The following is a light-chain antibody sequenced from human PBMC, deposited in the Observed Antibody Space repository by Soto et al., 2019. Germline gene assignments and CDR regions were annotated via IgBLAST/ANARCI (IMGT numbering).Light chain of an antibody. CDR3: QQSLGIPYT. CDR1: QTISTY. V-gene: IGKV1-39*01. J-gene: IGKJ2*01. Sequence: DIQMTQSPSALSASVGDRVTITCRASQTISTYLNWYQQKPGKPPKLLIYAASTLQSGVPSRFSGRGSGTDFTLTISSLQPEDFAAYYCQQSLGIPYTFGQGTRLEIK. CDR2: AAS.